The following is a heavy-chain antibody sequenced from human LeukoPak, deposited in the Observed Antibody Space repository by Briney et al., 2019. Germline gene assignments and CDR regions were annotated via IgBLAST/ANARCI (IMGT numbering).Heavy chain of an antibody. CDR1: GFTFSSYS. D-gene: IGHD3-3*01. Sequence: GGSLRLSCAASGFTFSSYSMNWVRQAPGKGLEWVSSISSSSSYIYYADSVKGRFTISRDNAKNSLYLQMNSLRAEDTAVYYCAREATIFGVVKYYFDYWGQGTLVTVSS. CDR3: AREATIFGVVKYYFDY. V-gene: IGHV3-21*01. J-gene: IGHJ4*02. CDR2: ISSSSSYI.